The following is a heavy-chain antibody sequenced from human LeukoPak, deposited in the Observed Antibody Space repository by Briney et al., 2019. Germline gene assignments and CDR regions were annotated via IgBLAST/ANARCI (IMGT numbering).Heavy chain of an antibody. J-gene: IGHJ2*01. CDR2: IIPSLGIP. CDR3: ARNGVPDSLSTNNWFFDL. V-gene: IGHV1-69*10. CDR1: GYTFSSYA. Sequence: ASVTVSCKASGYTFSSYAITWVRQAPGQGLEWMGRIIPSLGIPNYAQKFQGRVTITADKSTSTVYMDLSSLRSEDTAVYYCARNGVPDSLSTNNWFFDLWGRGTLVTVSS. D-gene: IGHD5/OR15-5a*01.